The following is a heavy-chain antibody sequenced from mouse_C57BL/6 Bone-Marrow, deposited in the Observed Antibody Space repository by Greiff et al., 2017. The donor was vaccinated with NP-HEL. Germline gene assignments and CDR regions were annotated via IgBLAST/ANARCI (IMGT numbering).Heavy chain of an antibody. CDR1: GFTFSSYA. V-gene: IGHV5-4*03. D-gene: IGHD1-1*01. CDR2: ISDGGSYT. J-gene: IGHJ3*01. Sequence: EVKVVESGGGLVKPGGSLKLSCAASGFTFSSYAMSWVRQTPEKRLEWVATISDGGSYTYYPDNVKGRFTISRDNAKNNLYLQMSHLKSEDTAMYYCATGLLRAYWGQGTLVTVSA. CDR3: ATGLLRAY.